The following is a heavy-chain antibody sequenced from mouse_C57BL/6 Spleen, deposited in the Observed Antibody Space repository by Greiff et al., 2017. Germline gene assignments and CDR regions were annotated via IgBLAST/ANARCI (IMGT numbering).Heavy chain of an antibody. CDR3: ARDITTVVATPDYVDY. CDR1: GYTFTSYW. CDR2: INPSNGGT. J-gene: IGHJ2*01. V-gene: IGHV1-53*01. D-gene: IGHD1-1*01. Sequence: QVQLQQPGTELVKPGASVKLSCKASGYTFTSYWMHWVKQRPGQGLEWIGNINPSNGGTNYNEKFKSKATLTVDKSSSTAYMQLSSLTSEDSAVYYCARDITTVVATPDYVDYWGQGTTLTVSS.